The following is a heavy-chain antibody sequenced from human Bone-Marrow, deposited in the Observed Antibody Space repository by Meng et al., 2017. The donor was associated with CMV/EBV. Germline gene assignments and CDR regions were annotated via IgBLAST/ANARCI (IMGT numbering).Heavy chain of an antibody. CDR2: ISGSGGST. CDR1: GFTFSSYA. D-gene: IGHD2-15*01. V-gene: IGHV3-23*01. Sequence: GESLKISCAASGFTFSSYAMSWVRQAPGKGLEWVSAISGSGGSTYYADSVKGRFTISRDNSKNTLYLQMNSLRAEDTAVYYCAKKSGFCSGGSCYSYYYYGMDVWGQGTTVTVSS. J-gene: IGHJ6*02. CDR3: AKKSGFCSGGSCYSYYYYGMDV.